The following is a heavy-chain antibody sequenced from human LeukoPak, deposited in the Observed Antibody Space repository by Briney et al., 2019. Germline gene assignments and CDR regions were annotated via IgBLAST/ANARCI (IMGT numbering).Heavy chain of an antibody. Sequence: RASVKVSCKASGYTFTGYYMHWVRQAPGQGLEWMGWINPNSGGTNYAQKFQGRVTMTRDTSISTAYMELSRLRSDDTAVYYCARDRGGLGHSDYWGQGTLVTVSS. CDR1: GYTFTGYY. CDR3: ARDRGGLGHSDY. J-gene: IGHJ4*02. CDR2: INPNSGGT. V-gene: IGHV1-2*02. D-gene: IGHD3-10*01.